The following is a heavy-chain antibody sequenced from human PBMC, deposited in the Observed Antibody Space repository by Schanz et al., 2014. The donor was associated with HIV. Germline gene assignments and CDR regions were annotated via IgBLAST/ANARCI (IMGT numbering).Heavy chain of an antibody. Sequence: QVQLVESGGGVVQPGRSLRLSCAASEFIFSSYAMHWVRQAPGKGLEWAAAISYDGSNKYYADSVKGRFTISRDNSKNTLYLQMNSLRAEDTAVYYCTKEVPPDVWGQGTTVTVSS. J-gene: IGHJ6*02. CDR2: ISYDGSNK. D-gene: IGHD1-1*01. CDR1: EFIFSSYA. V-gene: IGHV3-30-3*02. CDR3: TKEVPPDV.